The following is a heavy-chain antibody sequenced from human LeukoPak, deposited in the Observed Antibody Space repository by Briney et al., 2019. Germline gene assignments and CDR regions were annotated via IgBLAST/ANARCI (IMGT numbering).Heavy chain of an antibody. D-gene: IGHD3-22*01. CDR3: ARDLSYYDSRGMGFDI. CDR1: GFTFSSYA. J-gene: IGHJ3*02. V-gene: IGHV3-30-3*01. Sequence: PGGSLRPSCAASGFTFSSYAMNWVRQAPGKGLEWVAVISYDGSNKYYADSVKGRFTISRDNSKNTLYLQMNSQRAEETAVYYCARDLSYYDSRGMGFDIWGQGTMVTVSS. CDR2: ISYDGSNK.